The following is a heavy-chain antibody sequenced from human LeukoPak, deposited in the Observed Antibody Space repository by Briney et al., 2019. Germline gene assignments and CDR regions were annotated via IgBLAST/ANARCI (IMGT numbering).Heavy chain of an antibody. CDR2: INAGNGNT. CDR1: GDTFTSYA. J-gene: IGHJ3*02. D-gene: IGHD3-3*01. CDR3: ARTYYDFWSGYCDAFDI. V-gene: IGHV1-3*01. Sequence: ASVKVSCKASGDTFTSYAMHWVRQAPGQRLEWMGWINAGNGNTKYSQKFQGRVTITRGTSASTAYMELSSLRSEDTAVYYCARTYYDFWSGYCDAFDIWGQGTMVTVSS.